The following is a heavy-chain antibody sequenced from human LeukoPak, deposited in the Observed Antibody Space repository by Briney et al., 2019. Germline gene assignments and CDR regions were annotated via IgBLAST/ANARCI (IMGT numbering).Heavy chain of an antibody. CDR3: ARRQLPFDAFDI. Sequence: NRGESLKISCKGSGYSFTTYWIGWVRQMPGKGLEWMGIIYPGDSDTRYSPSFQGQVTISADKSISTAYLQWSSLKASDTAMYYCARRQLPFDAFDIWGQGTMVTVSS. V-gene: IGHV5-51*01. CDR2: IYPGDSDT. D-gene: IGHD2-2*01. CDR1: GYSFTTYW. J-gene: IGHJ3*02.